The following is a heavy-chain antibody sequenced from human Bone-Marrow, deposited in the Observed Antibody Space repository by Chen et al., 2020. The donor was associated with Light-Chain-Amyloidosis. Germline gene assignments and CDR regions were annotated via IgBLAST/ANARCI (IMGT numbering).Heavy chain of an antibody. CDR1: GFTFSSYG. J-gene: IGHJ3*02. CDR3: AKGGYYDRTPDSFDI. CDR2: ISFDGRNK. D-gene: IGHD3-22*01. Sequence: QVQLVESGGGVVQPGRSLRLSCAASGFTFSSYGMHWVRQAPGKGLEWVPVISFDGRNKYYGGSVKGRFTISRDHSKNTLYLQMNSLRAEDTAVYYCAKGGYYDRTPDSFDIWGQGTMVTVSS. V-gene: IGHV3-30*18.